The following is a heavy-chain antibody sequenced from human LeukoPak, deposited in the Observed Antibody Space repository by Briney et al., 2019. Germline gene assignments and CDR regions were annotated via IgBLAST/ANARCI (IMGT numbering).Heavy chain of an antibody. CDR2: LHSGASV. V-gene: IGHV3-53*01. CDR3: ARNYISDYYYYFDY. Sequence: SGGSLRLSCAVSGFTVGSSYMSWVRQAPGKGLEWVSILHSGASVYYTDSVKGRFTISRDNSRNTLYLQMNSLRAEDTAVYYCARNYISDYYYYFDYWGQGTLVTVSS. CDR1: GFTVGSSY. J-gene: IGHJ4*02. D-gene: IGHD3-3*01.